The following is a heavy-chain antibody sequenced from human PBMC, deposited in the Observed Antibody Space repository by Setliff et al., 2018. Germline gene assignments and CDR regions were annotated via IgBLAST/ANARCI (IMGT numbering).Heavy chain of an antibody. CDR2: IIPIFGAT. V-gene: IGHV1-18*01. CDR3: ARDGGEY. Sequence: ASVKVSCKASGYTFTSYGISWVRQAPGQGLEWMGGIIPIFGATYYAASVKGRFSISRDNSKNTLSLQMNSLRAEDTAVYYCARDGGEYWGQGTLVTAPQ. D-gene: IGHD3-16*01. CDR1: GYTFTSYG. J-gene: IGHJ4*02.